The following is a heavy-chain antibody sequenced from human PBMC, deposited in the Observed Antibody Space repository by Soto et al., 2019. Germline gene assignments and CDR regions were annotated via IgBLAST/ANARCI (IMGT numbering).Heavy chain of an antibody. D-gene: IGHD1-26*01. CDR3: ARRAWHSYYAIDV. J-gene: IGHJ6*02. CDR2: IAYDGSEK. Sequence: GQLVESGGGEVQPGRSLRLSCAASGFKFTDFALHWVRQAPGKGLEWVAIIAYDGSEKHYADSVKGRFAISRDNPKNTLYLEMKSLRPEDTAVYFCARRAWHSYYAIDVWGQGTTVTVFS. CDR1: GFKFTDFA. V-gene: IGHV3-30*09.